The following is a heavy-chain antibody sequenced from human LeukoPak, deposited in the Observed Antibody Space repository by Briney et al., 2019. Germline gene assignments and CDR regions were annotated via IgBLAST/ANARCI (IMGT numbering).Heavy chain of an antibody. D-gene: IGHD3-3*01. J-gene: IGHJ4*02. Sequence: GGSLRLSCAASGFTFSSYAMSWVRQAPGKGLEWVSAISGSGGSTYYADSVKGRFTISRDNSKNTLYLQMNSLRAEDTAVYYCAKDNRTYYDFWSGQSTNWGQGTLVTVSS. CDR3: AKDNRTYYDFWSGQSTN. V-gene: IGHV3-23*01. CDR1: GFTFSSYA. CDR2: ISGSGGST.